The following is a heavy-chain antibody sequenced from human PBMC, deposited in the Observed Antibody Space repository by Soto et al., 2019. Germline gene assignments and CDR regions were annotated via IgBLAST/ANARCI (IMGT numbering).Heavy chain of an antibody. Sequence: SETLSLTCTVSGHSLSRGGYYWSWIRQHPGKGLEWVGYIYFTGSTLYNPSLKSRLAMSLDTSKNQFSLKLGSVTAADTAIYYCARDWGSSGWPNWGPGTLVTVSS. D-gene: IGHD6-19*01. V-gene: IGHV4-31*03. CDR3: ARDWGSSGWPN. J-gene: IGHJ4*02. CDR1: GHSLSRGGYY. CDR2: IYFTGST.